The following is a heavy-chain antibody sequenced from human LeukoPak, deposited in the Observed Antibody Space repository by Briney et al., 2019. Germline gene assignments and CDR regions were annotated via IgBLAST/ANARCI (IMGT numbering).Heavy chain of an antibody. Sequence: PGWSLRLSCVASGFTLSSYAMSWVRQAPDKGLQWVSSLEIIGGYTWYAGSVKGRFTISRDSSKNTLYLQMNSLGAEDTAVYYCARGGGGNSDFWTTYTGASLSFDYWGQGALVTVSS. CDR3: ARGGGGNSDFWTTYTGASLSFDY. J-gene: IGHJ4*02. CDR1: GFTLSSYA. CDR2: LEIIGGYT. V-gene: IGHV3-23*01. D-gene: IGHD3/OR15-3a*01.